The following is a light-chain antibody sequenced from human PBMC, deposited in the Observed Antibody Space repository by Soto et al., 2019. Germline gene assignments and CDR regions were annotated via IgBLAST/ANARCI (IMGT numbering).Light chain of an antibody. V-gene: IGKV1-39*01. CDR1: QTISRY. CDR2: GAS. J-gene: IGKJ1*01. CDR3: QQGYTTPQVT. Sequence: DIQMTQSPSSLSASIGDTVTITCRASQTISRYLNWYQQKPGKAPTLLIFGASSLERGATIRFSGRGSGTDFTLTINNLQPEDFATYYCQQGYTTPQVTFGQGTKVDLK.